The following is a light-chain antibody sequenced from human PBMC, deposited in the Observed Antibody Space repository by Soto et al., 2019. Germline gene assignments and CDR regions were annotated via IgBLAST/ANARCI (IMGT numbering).Light chain of an antibody. CDR3: QQRSSWPRIT. CDR2: DGS. Sequence: EIVLTESPAALSLSPGERATLSCRASQSVSSSLAWYQQKPGQAPRLLIYDGSYRATGIPARFSGSGSGTDFTLNISSLEPEDFAVYYCQQRSSWPRITFGPGTKVDIK. CDR1: QSVSSS. J-gene: IGKJ3*01. V-gene: IGKV3-11*01.